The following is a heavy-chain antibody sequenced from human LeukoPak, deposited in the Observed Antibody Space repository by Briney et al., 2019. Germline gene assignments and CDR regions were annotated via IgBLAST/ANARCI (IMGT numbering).Heavy chain of an antibody. V-gene: IGHV1-2*02. D-gene: IGHD1-7*01. CDR1: GYTFTGYY. CDR3: ARGAQWYNWNYDPVGY. J-gene: IGHJ4*02. CDR2: TNPNSGGT. Sequence: ASVKVSCKASGYTFTGYYMHWVRQAPGQGLEWMGWTNPNSGGTNYAQKFQGRVTMTRDTSISTAYMELSRLRSDDTAVYYCARGAQWYNWNYDPVGYWGQGTLVTVSS.